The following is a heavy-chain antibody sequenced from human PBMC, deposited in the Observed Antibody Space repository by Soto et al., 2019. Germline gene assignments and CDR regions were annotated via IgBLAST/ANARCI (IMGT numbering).Heavy chain of an antibody. CDR3: VREVGSGWSLRS. Sequence: QVQLVQSGAEVKKPGSSVKVSCKASGGTFSSYTISWVRQAPGQGLEWMGRIIPILGIANYAQKFQGRVTITADKSTSTAYMELSSLRSEDTAVYYCVREVGSGWSLRSWGQGTLVTVSS. CDR1: GGTFSSYT. J-gene: IGHJ4*02. V-gene: IGHV1-69*08. D-gene: IGHD6-19*01. CDR2: IIPILGIA.